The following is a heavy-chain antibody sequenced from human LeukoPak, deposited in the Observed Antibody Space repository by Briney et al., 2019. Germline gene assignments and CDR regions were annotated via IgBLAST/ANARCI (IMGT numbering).Heavy chain of an antibody. D-gene: IGHD3-22*01. CDR3: ARDRATYYYDSSGSYFDY. Sequence: SVKVSCKASGGTFSSYAISWVRQAPGQGLEWMGGIIPIFGTANYAQKFQGRVTITADESTSTAYMELSSLRSEDTAVYYCARDRATYYYDSSGSYFDYWGQGTLVTVSS. J-gene: IGHJ4*02. V-gene: IGHV1-69*13. CDR2: IIPIFGTA. CDR1: GGTFSSYA.